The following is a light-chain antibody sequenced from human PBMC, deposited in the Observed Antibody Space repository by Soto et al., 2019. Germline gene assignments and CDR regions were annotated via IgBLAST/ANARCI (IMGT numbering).Light chain of an antibody. CDR3: SSYTSSSTLYV. Sequence: QSVLTQPASVSGSPGQSITISCTGTSSDVGGYNYVSWYQQHPGKAPKLMIYEVSNRPSAVSNRFSGSKSGNTASLTISGLQAEDEADYYCSSYTSSSTLYVFGTGTKLTVL. CDR2: EVS. V-gene: IGLV2-14*01. J-gene: IGLJ1*01. CDR1: SSDVGGYNY.